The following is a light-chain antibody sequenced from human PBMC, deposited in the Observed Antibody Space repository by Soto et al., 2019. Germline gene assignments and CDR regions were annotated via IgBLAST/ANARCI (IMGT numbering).Light chain of an antibody. J-gene: IGKJ1*01. Sequence: AIRMTQSPSSFSASTGDRVTITCRASQGISSYLAWNQQKPGKAPKLLIYAASTLQSGVPSRFSGSGSGTDCTLTISCLQSQDFATYYCQQYYRYPPTFGQGTKVEIK. CDR2: AAS. V-gene: IGKV1-8*01. CDR1: QGISSY. CDR3: QQYYRYPPT.